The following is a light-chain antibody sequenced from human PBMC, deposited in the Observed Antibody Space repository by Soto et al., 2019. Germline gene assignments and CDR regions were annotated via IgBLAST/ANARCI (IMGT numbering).Light chain of an antibody. V-gene: IGKV1-39*01. CDR2: TAS. J-gene: IGKJ2*01. Sequence: DIQMTKSPSSLSASVGDRVTITCRASESISSYLNWYHQKPGKAPKLLIYTASSLESGVPSRFSGSGSRTEFTLTIIILQPEDSATYYCQQSYSTPVTFGQGTKV. CDR1: ESISSY. CDR3: QQSYSTPVT.